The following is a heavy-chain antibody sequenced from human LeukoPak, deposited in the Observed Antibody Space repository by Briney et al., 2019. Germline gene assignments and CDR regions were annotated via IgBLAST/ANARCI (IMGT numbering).Heavy chain of an antibody. Sequence: PGRSLRLSCAASGPIVSSNYMSWVRRAPGKGLEWVSVIYSGGSTYYADSVKGRFTISRDNSKNTLYLQMNSLRAEDTAVYYCARYTHSSGFDYWGQGTLVTVSS. D-gene: IGHD6-19*01. V-gene: IGHV3-53*01. J-gene: IGHJ4*02. CDR1: GPIVSSNY. CDR2: IYSGGST. CDR3: ARYTHSSGFDY.